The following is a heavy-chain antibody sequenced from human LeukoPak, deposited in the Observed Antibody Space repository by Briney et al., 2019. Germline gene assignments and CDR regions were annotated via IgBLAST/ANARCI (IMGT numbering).Heavy chain of an antibody. CDR2: IYYSGST. CDR1: GGSISSYY. V-gene: IGHV4-59*01. D-gene: IGHD6-13*01. J-gene: IGHJ6*03. Sequence: SETLSLTCTVSGGSISSYYWSWIRQPPGKGLEWIGYIYYSGSTNYNPSLKSRVTISVDTSKNQFSLKLSSVTAADTAVYYCARVKAAAGTSWYYMDVWGKGTTVTLSS. CDR3: ARVKAAAGTSWYYMDV.